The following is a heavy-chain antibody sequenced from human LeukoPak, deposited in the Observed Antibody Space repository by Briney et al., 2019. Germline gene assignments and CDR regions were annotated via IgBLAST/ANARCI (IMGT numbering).Heavy chain of an antibody. D-gene: IGHD3-22*01. CDR3: AKGPQVGSGYHPDF. CDR2: ITGSDDRT. Sequence: PGGSLRLSCAASGFTFSGAAMTWVRQAPGKGLEWVSTITGSDDRTYYADSVKGRFTISRDYSKNTLRLQMSSLTVEDTAIYYWAKGPQVGSGYHPDFWGQGTLVTVSS. V-gene: IGHV3-23*01. CDR1: GFTFSGAA. J-gene: IGHJ4*02.